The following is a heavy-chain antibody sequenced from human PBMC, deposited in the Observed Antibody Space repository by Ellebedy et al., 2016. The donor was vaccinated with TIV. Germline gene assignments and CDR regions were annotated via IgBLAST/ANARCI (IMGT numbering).Heavy chain of an antibody. Sequence: PGGSLRLSCKGSGYSFANYWIGWVRQMPGKGLEWRGIIYPGDSDPRYNPSFQGQVTISAYKSISTAYLQWSSLKASDRAMYYCARLICSTSCYASGGWFDPWGQGTLVTVSS. D-gene: IGHD2-2*01. V-gene: IGHV5-51*01. CDR1: GYSFANYW. CDR3: ARLICSTSCYASGGWFDP. CDR2: IYPGDSDP. J-gene: IGHJ5*02.